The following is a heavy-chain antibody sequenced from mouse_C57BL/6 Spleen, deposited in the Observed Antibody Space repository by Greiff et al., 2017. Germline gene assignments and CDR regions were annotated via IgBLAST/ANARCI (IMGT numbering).Heavy chain of an antibody. CDR1: GYTFTSYW. V-gene: IGHV1-74*01. J-gene: IGHJ4*01. D-gene: IGHD1-1*01. CDR2: IHPSDSDT. CDR3: AMSNYYGSSVPYYAMDY. Sequence: VQLQQPGAELVKPGASVKVSCKASGYTFTSYWMHWVKQRPGQGLEWIGRIHPSDSDTNYNQKFKGKATLTVDKSSSTAYMQLSSLTSEDSAVYYCAMSNYYGSSVPYYAMDYWGQGTSVTVSS.